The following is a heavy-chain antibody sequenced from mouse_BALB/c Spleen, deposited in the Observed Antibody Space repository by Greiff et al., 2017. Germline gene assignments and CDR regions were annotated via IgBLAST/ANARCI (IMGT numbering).Heavy chain of an antibody. CDR1: GFTFSSFG. V-gene: IGHV5-17*02. Sequence: EVQGVESGGGLVQPGGSRKLSCAASGFTFSSFGMHWVRQAPEKGLEWVAYISSGSSTIYYADTVKGRFTISRDNPKNTLFLQMTSLRSEDTAMYYCASYGNYGGYYAMDYWGQGTSVTVSS. CDR2: ISSGSSTI. CDR3: ASYGNYGGYYAMDY. J-gene: IGHJ4*01. D-gene: IGHD2-1*01.